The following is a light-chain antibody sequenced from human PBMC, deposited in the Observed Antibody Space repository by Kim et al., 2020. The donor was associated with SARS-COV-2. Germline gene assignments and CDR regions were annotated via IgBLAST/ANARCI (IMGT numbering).Light chain of an antibody. CDR2: QDS. Sequence: SYERTQPPSVSVSPGQTASITCSGDKLGDKYACWYQQKPGQSPVLVIYQDSKRPSGIPERFSGSNSGNTATLTISGTQTMDEADYYCQAWDSSTGVFGGG. V-gene: IGLV3-1*01. CDR1: KLGDKY. J-gene: IGLJ3*02. CDR3: QAWDSSTGV.